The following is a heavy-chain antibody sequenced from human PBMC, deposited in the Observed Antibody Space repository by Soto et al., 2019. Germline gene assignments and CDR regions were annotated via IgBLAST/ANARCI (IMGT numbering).Heavy chain of an antibody. V-gene: IGHV3-21*01. J-gene: IGHJ4*02. CDR1: GFTFSTYS. Sequence: PGGSLRLSCAASGFTFSTYSINWVRRPPGKGLEWVSSISSSSSYIYYADSVKGRFTISRDNAKNSLYLQMNSLRAEDTAVYYCARFSGTGLDYWGQGTLVTVSS. CDR3: ARFSGTGLDY. CDR2: ISSSSSYI. D-gene: IGHD3-9*01.